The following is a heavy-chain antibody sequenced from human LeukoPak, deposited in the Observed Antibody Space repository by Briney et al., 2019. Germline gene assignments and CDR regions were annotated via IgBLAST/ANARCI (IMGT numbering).Heavy chain of an antibody. J-gene: IGHJ4*02. Sequence: AGGSLRLSCAASGFTFSSYWMSWVRQAPGKGLEWVANIKQDGSEKYYVDSVKGRFTISRDNAKNSLYLQMNSLRAEDTAVYYCARDRDTGRVGTTDFDYWGQGTLVTVSS. V-gene: IGHV3-7*01. CDR3: ARDRDTGRVGTTDFDY. CDR1: GFTFSSYW. CDR2: IKQDGSEK. D-gene: IGHD5-12*01.